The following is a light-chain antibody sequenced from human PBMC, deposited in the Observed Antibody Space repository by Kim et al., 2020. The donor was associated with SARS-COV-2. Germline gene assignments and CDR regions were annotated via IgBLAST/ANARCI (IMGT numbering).Light chain of an antibody. CDR2: LGS. Sequence: PASISCRSSQSLLHSNGYNYLDWYLQKPGQSPQLLIYLGSNRASGVPDRFSGSGSGTDFTLQINRVEAEDVGVYYCMQGTHWPFTFGPGTKVDIK. V-gene: IGKV2-28*01. CDR1: QSLLHSNGYNY. CDR3: MQGTHWPFT. J-gene: IGKJ3*01.